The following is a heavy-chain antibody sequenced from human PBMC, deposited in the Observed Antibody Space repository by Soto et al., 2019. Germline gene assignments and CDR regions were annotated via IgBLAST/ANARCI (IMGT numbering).Heavy chain of an antibody. J-gene: IGHJ6*02. CDR2: LIPIFGTA. V-gene: IGHV1-69*01. CDR1: GGTFSSYA. CDR3: ARSRAGGDPRGYYDYYGIDF. D-gene: IGHD2-21*02. Sequence: QVQLVQSGAEVKKPGSSVKVSCKASGGTFSSYAISWVRQAPGQVLECMGGLIPIFGTANYAQKFQGRLTITADESTSTAYMERSSLRSEDTDVYYCARSRAGGDPRGYYDYYGIDFWGRGTTVTVS.